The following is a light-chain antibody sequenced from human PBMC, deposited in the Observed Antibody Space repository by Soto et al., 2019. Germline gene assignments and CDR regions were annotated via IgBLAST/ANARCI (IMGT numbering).Light chain of an antibody. V-gene: IGKV3-11*01. J-gene: IGKJ5*01. Sequence: EIVLTQSPATPSLSPGERATLSCRASQSVSKYLAWYQQKPGQAPRLLIFDASARATGIPARFSGSGSGTDFTLTISSLEPEDFAVYHCQQRSNWPSITFGQGTRLEIK. CDR2: DAS. CDR1: QSVSKY. CDR3: QQRSNWPSIT.